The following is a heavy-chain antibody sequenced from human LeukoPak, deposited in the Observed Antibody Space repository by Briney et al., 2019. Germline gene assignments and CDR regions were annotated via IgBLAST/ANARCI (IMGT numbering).Heavy chain of an antibody. CDR1: GFTFSSYA. V-gene: IGHV3-30*04. D-gene: IGHD1-26*01. Sequence: GGALRLSCAASGFTFSSYAMHWGRQAPGKGLEWGAVISYDGSNKYYADSVKGRFTISRDNSKNTLYLQMNSLRAEGTAVYYCARDYIRGSEWELLWDYWGQGTLVTVSS. CDR3: ARDYIRGSEWELLWDY. CDR2: ISYDGSNK. J-gene: IGHJ4*02.